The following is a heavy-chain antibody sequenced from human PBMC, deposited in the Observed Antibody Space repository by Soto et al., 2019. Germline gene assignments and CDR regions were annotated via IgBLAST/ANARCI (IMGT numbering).Heavy chain of an antibody. V-gene: IGHV3-30-3*01. J-gene: IGHJ5*02. CDR2: ISYDGSNK. CDR1: GFTFSSYA. Sequence: RRLSCAASGFTFSSYAMHWVRQAPGKGLEWVAVISYDGSNKYYADSVKGRFTISRDNSKNTLYLQMNSLRAEDTAVYYCARGSKTYYDFWSGYYRTWFDPWGQGTLVTVSS. CDR3: ARGSKTYYDFWSGYYRTWFDP. D-gene: IGHD3-3*01.